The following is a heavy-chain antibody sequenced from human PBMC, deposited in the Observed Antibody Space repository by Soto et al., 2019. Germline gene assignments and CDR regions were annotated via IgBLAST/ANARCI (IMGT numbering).Heavy chain of an antibody. CDR2: INSDGSST. CDR3: ASTPENKYYDFWSGYSDLGFFDY. V-gene: IGHV3-74*01. Sequence: GGSLRLSCAASGFTFSSYWMHWVRQAPGKGLVWVSRINSDGSSTSYADSVKGRFTISRDNAKNTLYLQMNSLRAEDTAVYYCASTPENKYYDFWSGYSDLGFFDYWGQGTLVTVSS. D-gene: IGHD3-3*01. CDR1: GFTFSSYW. J-gene: IGHJ4*02.